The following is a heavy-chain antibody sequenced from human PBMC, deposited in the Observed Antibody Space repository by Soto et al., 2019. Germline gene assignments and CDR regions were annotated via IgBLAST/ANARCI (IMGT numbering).Heavy chain of an antibody. J-gene: IGHJ6*02. CDR3: ARSLYCTNGVCRHYGMDV. CDR2: IIPIFGTA. V-gene: IGHV1-69*01. Sequence: QVQLVQSGAEVKKPGSSVKVSCKASGGTFSSYAISWVRQAPGQGLEWMGGIIPIFGTANYAQKFQGRVTITADESTSTAYMELSSLRSEDTAVYYCARSLYCTNGVCRHYGMDVWGQGTTATVSS. D-gene: IGHD2-8*01. CDR1: GGTFSSYA.